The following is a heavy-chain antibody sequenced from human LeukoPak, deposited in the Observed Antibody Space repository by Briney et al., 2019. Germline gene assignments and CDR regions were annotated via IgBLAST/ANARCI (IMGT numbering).Heavy chain of an antibody. Sequence: GGSLRLSCAASGFTFSSYWMHWVRQAPGKGLVWVSRINSDGSSTSYADSVKGRFTISRDNAKNTLYLQMNGLRAEDTAVYYCARWAGYSSGSPGFDYWGQGTLVTVSS. V-gene: IGHV3-74*01. CDR3: ARWAGYSSGSPGFDY. CDR1: GFTFSSYW. D-gene: IGHD6-19*01. J-gene: IGHJ4*02. CDR2: INSDGSST.